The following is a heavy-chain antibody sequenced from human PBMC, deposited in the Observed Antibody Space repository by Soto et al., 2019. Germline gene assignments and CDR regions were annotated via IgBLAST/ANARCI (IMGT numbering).Heavy chain of an antibody. J-gene: IGHJ6*02. V-gene: IGHV3-30*18. Sequence: GALRLSCAASGFTFSSCGMHWVRQAPGKGLEWGAVISKDGSNKYYADSVKGRFTISRDNSKNTLYLQMNSLRAEDTAVYYCAKVSELRFLEWLPLTDYGMDVWGQGTTVTVSS. CDR3: AKVSELRFLEWLPLTDYGMDV. D-gene: IGHD3-3*01. CDR2: ISKDGSNK. CDR1: GFTFSSCG.